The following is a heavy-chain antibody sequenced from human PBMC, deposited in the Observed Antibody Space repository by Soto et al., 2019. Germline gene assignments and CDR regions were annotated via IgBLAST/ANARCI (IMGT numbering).Heavy chain of an antibody. V-gene: IGHV3-23*01. CDR3: AKSRGSGSYFNPSDAFDF. Sequence: EVQLLDSGGGLVQPGGSLRLSCAASGFTFSSDAMSWVRQAPGKGLEWVSSISGSGGGTYYADSVKGRFTISRDNSKNTLSLQMNSLRAEDTAVYYCAKSRGSGSYFNPSDAFDFWGQGTMVTVSS. CDR2: ISGSGGGT. CDR1: GFTFSSDA. J-gene: IGHJ3*01. D-gene: IGHD3-10*01.